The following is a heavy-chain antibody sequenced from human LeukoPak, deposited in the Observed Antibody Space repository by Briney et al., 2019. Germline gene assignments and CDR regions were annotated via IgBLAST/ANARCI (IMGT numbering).Heavy chain of an antibody. Sequence: PGGSLRLSCAASGFTFSSYWMSWVRQAPGKGLEWVANIKQDGSEKYYVDSVKGRFTISRDNAKNSLYLQMNSLRAEDTAVYYCAGEESSGYYYYDAFDIWGQGTMVTVSS. J-gene: IGHJ3*02. CDR2: IKQDGSEK. CDR1: GFTFSSYW. V-gene: IGHV3-7*01. CDR3: AGEESSGYYYYDAFDI. D-gene: IGHD3-22*01.